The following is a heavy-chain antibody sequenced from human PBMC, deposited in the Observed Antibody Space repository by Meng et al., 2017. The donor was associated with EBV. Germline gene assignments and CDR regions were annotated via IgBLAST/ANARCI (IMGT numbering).Heavy chain of an antibody. J-gene: IGHJ4*02. D-gene: IGHD4-23*01. CDR2: INHSGST. Sequence: QVQLQQWGAGLLKPSETLSLTCAVYGGSFSGYYWSWIRQPPGKGLEWIGEINHSGSTNYNPSLKSRVTISVDTSKNQFSLKLSSVTAADTAVHYCAGSYGGVLNYWGQGTLVTVSS. CDR1: GGSFSGYY. CDR3: AGSYGGVLNY. V-gene: IGHV4-34*01.